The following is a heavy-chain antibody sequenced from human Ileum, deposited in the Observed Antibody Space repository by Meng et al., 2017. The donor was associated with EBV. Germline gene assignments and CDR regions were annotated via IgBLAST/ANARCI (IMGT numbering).Heavy chain of an antibody. CDR3: ARGGWSLDY. CDR1: GGSISSYY. D-gene: IGHD2-15*01. Sequence: QAQLQGSGPGLVKPSETLSLTCTVSGGSISSYYWSWIRQPPGKGLEWIGYIYYSGSTNYSPSLKSRVTISVDTSKNQFSLNLSSVTAADTAVYYCARGGWSLDYWGQGTLVTVSS. V-gene: IGHV4-59*08. CDR2: IYYSGST. J-gene: IGHJ4*02.